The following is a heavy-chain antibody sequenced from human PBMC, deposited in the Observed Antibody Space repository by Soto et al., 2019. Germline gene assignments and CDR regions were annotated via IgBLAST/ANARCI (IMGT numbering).Heavy chain of an antibody. CDR1: VSMYS. CDR2: ISSGRAFI. V-gene: IGHV3-21*01. Sequence: EVQVVESGGGLVKPGGSLRLSGNFPVSMYSMNLVRQAPGKGLEGVASISSGRAFIKYADSVKGRFSISRDNAKNSVSLQMTSLRAEDTAMYYCTRDKGGSYDSWFDPWGRGTLVTVSS. D-gene: IGHD1-26*01. CDR3: TRDKGGSYDSWFDP. J-gene: IGHJ5*02.